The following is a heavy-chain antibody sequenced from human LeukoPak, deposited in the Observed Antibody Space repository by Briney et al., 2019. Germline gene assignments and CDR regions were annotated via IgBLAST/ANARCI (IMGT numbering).Heavy chain of an antibody. J-gene: IGHJ4*02. V-gene: IGHV4-34*01. CDR2: INHSGST. D-gene: IGHD3-22*01. CDR1: GGSFSGYY. Sequence: SETLSLTCAVYGGSFSGYYWSWIRQPPGKGLEWIGEINHSGSTNYNPSLMSRVTISVDTSKNQFSLKLSSVTAADTAVYYCARGRKGGYDSSGYSVLDYWGQGTLVTVSS. CDR3: ARGRKGGYDSSGYSVLDY.